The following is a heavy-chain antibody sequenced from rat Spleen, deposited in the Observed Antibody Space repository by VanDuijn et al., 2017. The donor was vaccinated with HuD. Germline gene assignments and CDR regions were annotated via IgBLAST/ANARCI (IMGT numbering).Heavy chain of an antibody. CDR1: GFTFSNFV. D-gene: IGHD4-5*01. V-gene: IGHV5-29*01. CDR2: INYDGSST. Sequence: EVELVESGGGLVQPGRSMKLSCAASGFTFSNFVMAWVRQVPTKGLEWVATINYDGSSTFYRDSVRDRFTISRDNAKSTLYLQMDSLKSEDTATYYCVRHGRGKISYYYVLDAWGQGASVTVSS. CDR3: VRHGRGKISYYYVLDA. J-gene: IGHJ4*01.